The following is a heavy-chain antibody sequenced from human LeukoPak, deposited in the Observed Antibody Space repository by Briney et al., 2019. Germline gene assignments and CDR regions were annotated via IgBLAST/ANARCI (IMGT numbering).Heavy chain of an antibody. CDR3: AKRGNSWDLFDY. J-gene: IGHJ4*02. D-gene: IGHD6-13*01. V-gene: IGHV3-23*01. Sequence: GGSLRLSCAASGFTVANDRMSWVRQAPGKGLEWVSNIGGSVGSMFYAASVKGRFAISRDNSKKTLFLQMNNLRVEDTAVYYCAKRGNSWDLFDYWGQGTLVTVSS. CDR1: GFTVANDR. CDR2: IGGSVGSM.